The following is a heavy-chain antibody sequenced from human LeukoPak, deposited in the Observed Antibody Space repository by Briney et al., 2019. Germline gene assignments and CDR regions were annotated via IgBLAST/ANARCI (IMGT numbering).Heavy chain of an antibody. J-gene: IGHJ5*02. D-gene: IGHD1-14*01. CDR1: GYTFTGYY. Sequence: ASVKVSCKASGYTFTGYYMYWVRQAPGQGLEWMGWINPNTGGTNYAQKFQGRVTMTRDTSISTAYMELRRLTSDDTAVYYCARVWSTTSTGLNWFDPWGQGALVTVSS. CDR2: INPNTGGT. V-gene: IGHV1-2*02. CDR3: ARVWSTTSTGLNWFDP.